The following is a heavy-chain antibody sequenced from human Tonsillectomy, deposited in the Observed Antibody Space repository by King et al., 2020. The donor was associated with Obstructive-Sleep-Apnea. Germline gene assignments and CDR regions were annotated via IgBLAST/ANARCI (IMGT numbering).Heavy chain of an antibody. V-gene: IGHV4-39*07. CDR2: MYYRGTT. Sequence: VQLQESGPGLVKPSETLSLTCTVSGGSISSSSYYWGWIRQPPGKGLEWIGSMYYRGTTYYNPSLKSRVTISVDTSKNQFSLKLSSVTAADTAVYYCARGPRHYYYGMDVWGQGTTVTVSS. CDR3: ARGPRHYYYGMDV. CDR1: GGSISSSSYY. J-gene: IGHJ6*02.